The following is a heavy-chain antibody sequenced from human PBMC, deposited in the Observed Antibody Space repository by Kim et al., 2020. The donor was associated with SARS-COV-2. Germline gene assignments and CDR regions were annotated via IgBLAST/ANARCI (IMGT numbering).Heavy chain of an antibody. V-gene: IGHV3-53*01. J-gene: IGHJ4*02. CDR3: ARGEYYFDY. CDR2: GRT. Sequence: GRTYYADPVKGRFTIFRDNSKNTLYLQMNSLRAEDTAVYYCARGEYYFDYWGQGTLVTVSS.